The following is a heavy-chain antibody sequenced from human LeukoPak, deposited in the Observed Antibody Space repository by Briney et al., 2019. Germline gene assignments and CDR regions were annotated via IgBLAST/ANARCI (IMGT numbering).Heavy chain of an antibody. CDR2: IDYSGST. D-gene: IGHD6-13*01. V-gene: IGHV4-59*01. CDR3: XXFVGSSWLGFDI. Sequence: PSETLSLTCSVSGDSISNFYWSWIRQPPGKGLEWIGYIDYSGSTSYNPSLKSRVTISIDTSRKQFFLKLTSVTAADTGGLYCXXFVGSSWLGFDIWGQGSMVTVSS. J-gene: IGHJ3*02. CDR1: GDSISNFY.